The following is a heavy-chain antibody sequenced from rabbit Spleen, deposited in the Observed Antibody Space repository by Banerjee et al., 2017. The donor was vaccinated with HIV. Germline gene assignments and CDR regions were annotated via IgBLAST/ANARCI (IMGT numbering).Heavy chain of an antibody. J-gene: IGHJ4*01. D-gene: IGHD8-1*01. CDR2: IDPLFDNT. CDR3: ARDAGRGDYIDGVFNL. Sequence: QEQLVESGGGLVQPGGSLKLSCKASGFDFSAYGVTWVRQAPGKGLEWIGYIDPLFDNTYYASWVNGRFTISRHNAQNTLYLQLTSLTAADTATYFCARDAGRGDYIDGVFNLWGPGTLVTVS. V-gene: IGHV1S47*01. CDR1: GFDFSAYG.